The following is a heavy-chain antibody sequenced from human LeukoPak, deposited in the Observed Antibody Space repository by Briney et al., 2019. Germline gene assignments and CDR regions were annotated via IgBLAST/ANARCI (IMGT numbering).Heavy chain of an antibody. CDR1: GFTFSSYS. D-gene: IGHD6-13*01. CDR2: ISSSSSTI. Sequence: PGGSLRLSCAASGFTFSSYSMNWVRQAPGKGLEWVSYISSSSSTIYYADSVKGRFTISRDNAKNSLYLQMNSLRDEDTAVYYCARDSAAASSPSYYYYYMDVWGKGTTVTVSS. J-gene: IGHJ6*03. V-gene: IGHV3-48*02. CDR3: ARDSAAASSPSYYYYYMDV.